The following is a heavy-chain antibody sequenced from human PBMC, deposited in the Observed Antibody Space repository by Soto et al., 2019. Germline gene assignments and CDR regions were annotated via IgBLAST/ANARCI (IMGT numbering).Heavy chain of an antibody. CDR2: VNPSGGST. V-gene: IGHV1-46*01. D-gene: IGHD2-15*01. CDR1: GYIFTAYS. J-gene: IGHJ1*01. CDR3: AREENCSDGICYYEYLKR. Sequence: ASVKVSCKASGYIFTAYSMHWVRQAPGQGLEWMGGVNPSGGSTNYAQKFQGKITMTRDTSTSTVYMDLSSLKSEATAVYYCAREENCSDGICYYEYLKRWGQGTLVTVSS.